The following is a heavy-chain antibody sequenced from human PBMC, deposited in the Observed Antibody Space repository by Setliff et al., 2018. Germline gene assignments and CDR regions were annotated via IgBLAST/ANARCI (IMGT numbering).Heavy chain of an antibody. CDR1: GGSISSSSYY. V-gene: IGHV4-39*01. Sequence: TSETLSLTCTVSGGSISSSSYYWGWIRQPPGKGLEWIGSIYYSGSTYYNPSLKSRVTISVDTSKNQFSLKLSSVTAADTAVYYRARRGRGSSWFDTLFDYWGQGTLVTVSS. CDR2: IYYSGST. CDR3: ARRGRGSSWFDTLFDY. J-gene: IGHJ4*02. D-gene: IGHD6-13*01.